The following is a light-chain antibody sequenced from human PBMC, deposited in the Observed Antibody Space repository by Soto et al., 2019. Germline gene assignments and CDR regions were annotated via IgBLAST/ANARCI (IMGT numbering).Light chain of an antibody. CDR3: QQASGLPFN. Sequence: DIQMTQSPSSVSASVGDRVTITCRASHSISNWLAWYQQKPGKGPKLLISGASSLQSGVPSRFSGSGSGTDFTLTITRLQPEDFATYFCQQASGLPFNFGPGTKVDIK. J-gene: IGKJ3*01. CDR2: GAS. CDR1: HSISNW. V-gene: IGKV1-12*01.